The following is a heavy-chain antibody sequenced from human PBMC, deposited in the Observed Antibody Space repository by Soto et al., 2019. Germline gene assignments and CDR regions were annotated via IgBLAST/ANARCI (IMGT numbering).Heavy chain of an antibody. D-gene: IGHD2-21*02. J-gene: IGHJ5*02. CDR1: GFNFSNHW. V-gene: IGHV3-74*01. Sequence: GSLRLSCAVSGFNFSNHWMHWVRQRPAEGLVWVSRITSDGKSKAYAESVKGRFAISRDNAKNTLYLQMNGLTAEDTAVYYCARESGDWPLNWFDPWGQGTLVTVSS. CDR2: ITSDGKSK. CDR3: ARESGDWPLNWFDP.